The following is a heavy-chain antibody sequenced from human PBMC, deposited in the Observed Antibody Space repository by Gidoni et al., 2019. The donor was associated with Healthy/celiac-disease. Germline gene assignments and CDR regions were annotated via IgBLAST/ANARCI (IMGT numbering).Heavy chain of an antibody. CDR3: ARATGIAAAGGFSTPASYWYFDL. J-gene: IGHJ2*01. Sequence: QVQLVQSGAEVKKPGASVKVSCKASGYTFTGYYMPLVLQAPGQGLEWMGWINPNSGGTNYAQKFQGWVTMTRDTSISTAYMELSRLRSDDTAVYYCARATGIAAAGGFSTPASYWYFDLWGRGTLVTVSS. V-gene: IGHV1-2*04. CDR1: GYTFTGYY. CDR2: INPNSGGT. D-gene: IGHD6-13*01.